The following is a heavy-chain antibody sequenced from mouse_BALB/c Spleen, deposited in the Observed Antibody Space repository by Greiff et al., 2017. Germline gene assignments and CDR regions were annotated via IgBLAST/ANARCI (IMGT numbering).Heavy chain of an antibody. J-gene: IGHJ4*01. V-gene: IGHV2-9*02. D-gene: IGHD6-1*01. CDR2: IWAGGST. CDR1: GFSLTSYG. Sequence: VKLMESGPGLVAPSQSLSITCTVSGFSLTSYGVHWVRQPPGKGLEWLGVIWAGGSTNYNSALMSRLSISKDNSKSQVFLKMNSLQTDDTAMYYCARDGDGLYYYAMDYWGQGTSVTVSS. CDR3: ARDGDGLYYYAMDY.